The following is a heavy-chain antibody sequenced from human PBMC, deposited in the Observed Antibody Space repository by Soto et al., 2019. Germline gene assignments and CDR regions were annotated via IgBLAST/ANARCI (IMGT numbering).Heavy chain of an antibody. V-gene: IGHV1-69*13. Sequence: GASVKVSCKASGGTFSSYAISWVRQAPGQGLEWMGGIIPIFGTANYAQKFQGRVTITADESTSTAYMELSSLRSEDTAVYYCARAAPYGGNHGLFDYWGQGTLVTVSS. J-gene: IGHJ4*02. CDR2: IIPIFGTA. D-gene: IGHD4-17*01. CDR1: GGTFSSYA. CDR3: ARAAPYGGNHGLFDY.